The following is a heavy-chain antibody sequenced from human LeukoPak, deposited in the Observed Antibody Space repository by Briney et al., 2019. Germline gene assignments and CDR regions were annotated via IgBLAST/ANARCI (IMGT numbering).Heavy chain of an antibody. CDR3: ARDGSSSGPDFDY. Sequence: GGSLRLSCAASGFTFSGYSMNWVRQAPGKGLEWVSSISSSSSYIYYADSVKGRFTISRDNAKNSLYLQMNSLRAEDTAVYYCARDGSSSGPDFDYWGQGTLVTVSS. CDR1: GFTFSGYS. J-gene: IGHJ4*02. CDR2: ISSSSSYI. V-gene: IGHV3-21*01. D-gene: IGHD6-6*01.